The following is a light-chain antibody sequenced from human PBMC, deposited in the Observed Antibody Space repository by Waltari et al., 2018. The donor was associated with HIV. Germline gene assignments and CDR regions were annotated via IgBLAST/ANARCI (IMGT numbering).Light chain of an antibody. V-gene: IGLV1-44*01. Sequence: QSVLTQPPSASGTPGQRVTISCSGGSSNTATNTVHGYQQLPGTAPKPLIYTNNQRPSGVPARFSGSKSGTSASLAISGLQSDDDADYYCATWDDSLNGWVFGGGTRLTVL. CDR2: TNN. CDR1: SSNTATNT. CDR3: ATWDDSLNGWV. J-gene: IGLJ3*02.